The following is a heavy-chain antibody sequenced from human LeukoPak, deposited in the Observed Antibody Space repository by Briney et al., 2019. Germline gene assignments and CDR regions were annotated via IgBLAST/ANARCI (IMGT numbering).Heavy chain of an antibody. J-gene: IGHJ5*02. CDR2: IGGSAVGGRT. V-gene: IGHV3-23*01. Sequence: PGGSLRLSCAASGFTFSSYAMSWVRRAPGKGLEWVSGIGGSAVGGRTYYADSVKGRFTISRDNSKDTLYLQMNSLRAEDMAVYYCARAGFGSGAINWFDPWGQGILVTVSS. D-gene: IGHD3-10*01. CDR1: GFTFSSYA. CDR3: ARAGFGSGAINWFDP.